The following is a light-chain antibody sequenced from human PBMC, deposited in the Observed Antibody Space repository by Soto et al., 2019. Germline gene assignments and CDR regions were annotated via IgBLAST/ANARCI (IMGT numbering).Light chain of an antibody. CDR1: SSDVGSYDL. CDR3: CSYAGSSTWV. Sequence: QSALTQPASVSGSPGQSITISCTGTSSDVGSYDLVSWYQQHPGKAPKLMIYEGSKRPSGVSNRFSGSKSGNTASLTISRLQAEDEAVYYCCSYAGSSTWVFGGGTKLTVL. CDR2: EGS. V-gene: IGLV2-23*01. J-gene: IGLJ2*01.